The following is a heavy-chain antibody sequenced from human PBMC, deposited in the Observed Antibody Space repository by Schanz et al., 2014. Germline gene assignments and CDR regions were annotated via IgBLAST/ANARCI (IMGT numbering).Heavy chain of an antibody. CDR3: ARDRWNYEGGIFDI. CDR2: FMPFLGIT. CDR1: GDTFDNFG. Sequence: QVQLVQSGAEVKKPGSSVKVSCKATGDTFDNFGISWVRQAPGQGPEWIGRFMPFLGITNLAQKFQDRVTITADKATSTAYMELSGLRSEDTAMYYCARDRWNYEGGIFDIWGQGPMVTVSS. D-gene: IGHD1-7*01. J-gene: IGHJ3*02. V-gene: IGHV1-69*04.